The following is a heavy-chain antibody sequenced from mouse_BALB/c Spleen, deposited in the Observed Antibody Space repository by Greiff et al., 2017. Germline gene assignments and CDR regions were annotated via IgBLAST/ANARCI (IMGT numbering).Heavy chain of an antibody. D-gene: IGHD2-10*02. CDR1: GFAFSSYD. Sequence: EVHLVESGGGLVKPGGSLKLSCAASGFAFSSYDMSWVRQTPEKRLEWVAYISSGGGSTYYPDTVKGRFTISRDNAKNTLYLQMSSLKSEDTAMYYCARQGSMVTVYYYAMDYWGQGTSVTVSS. CDR3: ARQGSMVTVYYYAMDY. V-gene: IGHV5-12-1*01. CDR2: ISSGGGST. J-gene: IGHJ4*01.